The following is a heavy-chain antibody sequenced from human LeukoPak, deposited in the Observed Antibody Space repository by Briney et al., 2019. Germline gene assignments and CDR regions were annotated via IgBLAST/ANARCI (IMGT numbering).Heavy chain of an antibody. V-gene: IGHV4-34*01. Sequence: KPSETLSLTCAVYGGSFSGYYWSWIRQPPGKGLEWIGEINHSGSTNYNPSLKSRVTISVDTSKNQFSLKLSSVTAADTAVYYCARTPRVVVAAKYNWFDPWGQGTLVTVSS. CDR3: ARTPRVVVAAKYNWFDP. CDR1: GGSFSGYY. J-gene: IGHJ5*02. D-gene: IGHD2-15*01. CDR2: INHSGST.